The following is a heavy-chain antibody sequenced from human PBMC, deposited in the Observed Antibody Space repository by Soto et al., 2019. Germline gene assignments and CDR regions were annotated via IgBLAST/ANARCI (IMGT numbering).Heavy chain of an antibody. J-gene: IGHJ6*02. V-gene: IGHV4-39*01. CDR1: GGSISSSSYY. D-gene: IGHD6-19*01. CDR3: AKQSFTVAGFRYYGMAV. CDR2: IYYSGST. Sequence: PSETLSLTCTVSGGSISSSSYYWGWIRQPPGKGLEWIGSIYYSGSTYYNPSLKSRVTISVDTSKNQFSLKLSSVTAADTAVYYCAKQSFTVAGFRYYGMAVWGQGTTVTVSS.